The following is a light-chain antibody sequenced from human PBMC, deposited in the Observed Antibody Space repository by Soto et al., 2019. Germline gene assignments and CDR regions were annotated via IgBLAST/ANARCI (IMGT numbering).Light chain of an antibody. Sequence: DIQMTQSPSTLSASVGDRVTITCRASQSISNRLAWYQQKPGKAPKVVIYDASSLESGVPSRFSGSGSGTEFTLTISSLQPDDFATYYCQQYNIYSWTFGQGTKVDIK. J-gene: IGKJ1*01. CDR3: QQYNIYSWT. CDR1: QSISNR. V-gene: IGKV1-5*01. CDR2: DAS.